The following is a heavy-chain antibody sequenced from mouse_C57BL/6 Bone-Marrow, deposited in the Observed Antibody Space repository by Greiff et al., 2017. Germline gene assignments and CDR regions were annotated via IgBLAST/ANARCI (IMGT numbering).Heavy chain of an antibody. Sequence: EVQLVESGGGLVQPGGSLSFSCAASGFTFITYYMSWVRQPLGKALEWLGFFRNKANGYTTEYSASVKGRFTTTRDNSQSILYLQMNALGAEDSATYCCARYPYWGQGTTLTVSS. CDR1: GFTFITYY. J-gene: IGHJ2*01. CDR3: ARYPY. V-gene: IGHV7-3*01. CDR2: FRNKANGYTT.